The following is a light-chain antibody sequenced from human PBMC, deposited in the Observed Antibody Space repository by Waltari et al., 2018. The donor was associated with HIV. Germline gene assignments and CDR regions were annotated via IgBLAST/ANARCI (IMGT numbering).Light chain of an antibody. CDR1: SSDVGGYTF. J-gene: IGLJ1*01. Sequence: QSALTQPRSVSGSPGQSVTIPCPGTSSDVGGYTFVSWYQHHPGKAPKLVISDVTKRPSGVPDRFSGSKSGNTASLTISGLQAEDEADYYCCSYSGSGTLYVFGTGTEVTVL. CDR3: CSYSGSGTLYV. CDR2: DVT. V-gene: IGLV2-11*01.